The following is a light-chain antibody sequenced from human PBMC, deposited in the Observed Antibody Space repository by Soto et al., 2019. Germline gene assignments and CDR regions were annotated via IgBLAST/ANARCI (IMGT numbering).Light chain of an antibody. CDR3: QQGASFPRT. Sequence: EIVLTQSPGTLSVSPGESATLSCRASQSLSSRYLAWYQQKPGQAPRLLIYGASNTATGIPDRFSGSGSGTDFTLTIRSLQPEDFATYYCQQGASFPRTFGGGTKVEIK. CDR2: GAS. CDR1: QSLSSRY. V-gene: IGKV3-20*01. J-gene: IGKJ4*01.